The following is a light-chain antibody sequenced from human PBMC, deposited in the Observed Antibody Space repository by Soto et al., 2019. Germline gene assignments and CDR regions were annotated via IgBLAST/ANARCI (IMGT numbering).Light chain of an antibody. CDR3: QESYSTLSIT. Sequence: DIQMTQSPSSLCASVGDRVTITCRASESISRHLNWYQQKPGNAPKLLIYAASSLQNGVPSRFSGSGSGTDFTLTISNLQPGDFAPYYCQESYSTLSITFGQGTRLETK. CDR2: AAS. V-gene: IGKV1-39*01. J-gene: IGKJ5*01. CDR1: ESISRH.